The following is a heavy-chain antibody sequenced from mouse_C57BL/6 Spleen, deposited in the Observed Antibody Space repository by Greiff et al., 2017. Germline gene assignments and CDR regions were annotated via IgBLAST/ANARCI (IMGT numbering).Heavy chain of an antibody. V-gene: IGHV7-3*01. CDR2: IRNKANGYTT. Sequence: EVKLVESGGGLVQPGGSLSLSCAASRFTFTDYYMSWVRQPPGKALEWLGFIRNKANGYTTEYSASVKGRFTISRDNSQSILYLQMNALRAEDSATYYCARRVSSGFAMDYWGQGTSVTVSS. D-gene: IGHD3-2*02. J-gene: IGHJ4*01. CDR1: RFTFTDYY. CDR3: ARRVSSGFAMDY.